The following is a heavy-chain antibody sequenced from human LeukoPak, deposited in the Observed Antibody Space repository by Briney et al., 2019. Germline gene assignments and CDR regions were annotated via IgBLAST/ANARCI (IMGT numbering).Heavy chain of an antibody. CDR1: GFTFSSYG. J-gene: IGHJ4*02. CDR3: GRGYPYYFDH. CDR2: IWYDGSNK. Sequence: GGSLRLSCAASGFTFSSYGMHWVRQAPGKGLEWVAVIWYDGSNKYYADSVKGRFIISRDNSKNTLYLQINSLRAEDTAVYYCGRGYPYYFDHWGQGTLVTVSS. D-gene: IGHD3-22*01. V-gene: IGHV3-33*01.